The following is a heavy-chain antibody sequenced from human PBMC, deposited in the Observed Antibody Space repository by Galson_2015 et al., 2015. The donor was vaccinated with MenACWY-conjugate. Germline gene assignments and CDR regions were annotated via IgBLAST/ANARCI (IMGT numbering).Heavy chain of an antibody. CDR1: GFTFSTYA. V-gene: IGHV3-23*01. CDR2: ISGNGART. CDR3: ANEGTSTSGWYFFDY. Sequence: SLRLSCAASGFTFSTYAMSWVRQAPGKGLEWVSAISGNGARTYYADSVKSRFTISRDNSKDTLYLQMNSLRAEDTAVYYCANEGTSTSGWYFFDYWGQGTLATVSS. J-gene: IGHJ4*02. D-gene: IGHD6-19*01.